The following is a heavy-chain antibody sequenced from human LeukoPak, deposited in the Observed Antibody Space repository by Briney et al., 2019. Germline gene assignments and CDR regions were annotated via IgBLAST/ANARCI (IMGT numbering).Heavy chain of an antibody. CDR2: IYSGGST. D-gene: IGHD4-17*01. CDR1: GFTVSSNY. CDR3: ARDQGHYGLDY. J-gene: IGHJ4*02. V-gene: IGHV3-66*01. Sequence: GGSLRLSCAASGFTVSSNYMSWVRQAPRKGLEWVSVIYSGGSTYYADSVKGRFTISRDNSKNALYLQMNSLRAEDTAVYYCARDQGHYGLDYWGQGTLVTVSS.